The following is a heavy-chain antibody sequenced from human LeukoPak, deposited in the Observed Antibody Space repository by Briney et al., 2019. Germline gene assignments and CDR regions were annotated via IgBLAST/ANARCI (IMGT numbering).Heavy chain of an antibody. Sequence: SGGSLRLSCAASGFTFSSYGMHWVRQAPGKGLEWVAVIWYDGSNKYYADSVKGRFTISRDNSKNTLYLQMNSLRAEDTAVYYCARNPGLGRWLQLREFAFDIWGQGTMGTVSS. J-gene: IGHJ3*02. D-gene: IGHD5-24*01. CDR3: ARNPGLGRWLQLREFAFDI. CDR2: IWYDGSNK. CDR1: GFTFSSYG. V-gene: IGHV3-33*01.